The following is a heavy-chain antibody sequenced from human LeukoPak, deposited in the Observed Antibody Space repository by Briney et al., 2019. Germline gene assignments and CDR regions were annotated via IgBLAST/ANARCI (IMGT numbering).Heavy chain of an antibody. CDR1: GGSISSYY. CDR3: ARVTGYMIEDYFDY. CDR2: IYYSGST. D-gene: IGHD3-22*01. J-gene: IGHJ4*02. Sequence: SETLSLACTVSGGSISSYYWSWLRQPPGKGLEWIGYIYYSGSTNYNPSLKSRVTISVKTSKNQFSLKLSSVTAADTAVYYCARVTGYMIEDYFDYWGQGTLVTVSS. V-gene: IGHV4-59*01.